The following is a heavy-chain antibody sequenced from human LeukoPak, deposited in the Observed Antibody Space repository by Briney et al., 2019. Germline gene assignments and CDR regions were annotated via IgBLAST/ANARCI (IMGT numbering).Heavy chain of an antibody. Sequence: GGSLRLSCAASGFTFSSYGMNWVRQAPGEGLEWVSYISSSGSTIYYADSVKGRFTISRDNAKNSLYLQMNSLRAEDTAVYYCTTRGLQAEYWGQGTLVTVSS. CDR1: GFTFSSYG. V-gene: IGHV3-48*03. CDR2: ISSSGSTI. J-gene: IGHJ4*02. D-gene: IGHD5-24*01. CDR3: TTRGLQAEY.